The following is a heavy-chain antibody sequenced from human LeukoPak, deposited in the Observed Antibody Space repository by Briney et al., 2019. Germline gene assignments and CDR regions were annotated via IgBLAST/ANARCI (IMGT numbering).Heavy chain of an antibody. Sequence: GGSLRLSCAASGFTFSTYGMHWVRQAPGKGLEWVAVIWYDGSDKYYVDSVKGRFTISRDNSKNTLYLEMNSLRAEDTAVYFCARHLSGTFDYWGQGTLVTVSS. J-gene: IGHJ4*02. CDR3: ARHLSGTFDY. CDR1: GFTFSTYG. D-gene: IGHD1-1*01. CDR2: IWYDGSDK. V-gene: IGHV3-33*01.